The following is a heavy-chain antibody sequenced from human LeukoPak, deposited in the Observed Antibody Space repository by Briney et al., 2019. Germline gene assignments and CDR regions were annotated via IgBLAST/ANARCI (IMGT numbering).Heavy chain of an antibody. Sequence: PGGSLRLSCAASGFTFNMYTMNWVRQAPGKGLEWVSSISSSGVYIYYVDSVKGRFTISRDNAKNSLYLQMNSLRADDTAIYYCARDRRLRLWSPAGFDYWGQGTLVTASS. V-gene: IGHV3-21*01. CDR1: GFTFNMYT. J-gene: IGHJ4*02. CDR2: ISSSGVYI. D-gene: IGHD4/OR15-4a*01. CDR3: ARDRRLRLWSPAGFDY.